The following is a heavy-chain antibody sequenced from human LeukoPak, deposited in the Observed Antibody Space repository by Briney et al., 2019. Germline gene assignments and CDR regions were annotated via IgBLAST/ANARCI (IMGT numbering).Heavy chain of an antibody. D-gene: IGHD2-21*02. CDR2: IYYSGST. CDR3: AREAYCGGDCP. Sequence: SETLSLTCTVSGGSISSYYWSWIRQPPGKGLEWIGYIYYSGSTNYNPSLKSRVTISVDTSKNQFSLKLSSVTAADTAVYYCAREAYCGGDCPWGQGTLVTVSS. J-gene: IGHJ5*02. CDR1: GGSISSYY. V-gene: IGHV4-59*01.